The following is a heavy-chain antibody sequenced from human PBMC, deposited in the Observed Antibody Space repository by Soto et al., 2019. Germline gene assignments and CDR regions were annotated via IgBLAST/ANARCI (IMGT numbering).Heavy chain of an antibody. D-gene: IGHD6-6*01. Sequence: VASVKVSCKASGGTFSSYAISWVRQAPGQGLEWMGGIIPIFGTANYAQKFQGRVTITADESTSTAYMELSSLRSEDTAVYYCASRPRDSLGSIAARPFYNEGLGFYWGQGTLVTVSS. J-gene: IGHJ4*02. CDR1: GGTFSSYA. V-gene: IGHV1-69*13. CDR3: ASRPRDSLGSIAARPFYNEGLGFY. CDR2: IIPIFGTA.